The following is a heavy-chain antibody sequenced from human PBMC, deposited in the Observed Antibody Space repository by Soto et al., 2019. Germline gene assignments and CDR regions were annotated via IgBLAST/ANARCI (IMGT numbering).Heavy chain of an antibody. J-gene: IGHJ4*02. CDR3: ARERVTMVRGVIIIGYFDY. CDR2: IYHSGST. V-gene: IGHV4-30-2*01. Sequence: SETLSLTCAVSGGSISSGGYSWSWIRQPPGKGLEWIGYIYHSGSTYYNPSLKSRVTISVDRSKNQFSLKLSSVTAADTAVYYCARERVTMVRGVIIIGYFDYWGQGTLVTVSS. D-gene: IGHD3-10*01. CDR1: GGSISSGGYS.